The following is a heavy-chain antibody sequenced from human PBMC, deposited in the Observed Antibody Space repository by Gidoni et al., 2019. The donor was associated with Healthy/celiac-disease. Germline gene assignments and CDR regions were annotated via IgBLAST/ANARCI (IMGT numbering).Heavy chain of an antibody. CDR3: VRGLAAAGTEFGTGDYFDY. CDR2: INHSGST. CDR1: GGSLSGYY. J-gene: IGHJ4*02. V-gene: IGHV4-34*01. Sequence: QVQLQQWGAGLLKPSETLSLTCSVYGGSLSGYYWGWIRQPPGKGLEWIGEINHSGSTNYNPSLKSRVTISVDTSKNQFSLKLSSVTAADTAVYYCVRGLAAAGTEFGTGDYFDYWGQGTLVTVSS. D-gene: IGHD6-13*01.